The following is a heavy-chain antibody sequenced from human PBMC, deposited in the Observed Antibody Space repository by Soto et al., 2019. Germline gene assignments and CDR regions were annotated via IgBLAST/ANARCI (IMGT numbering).Heavy chain of an antibody. J-gene: IGHJ3*01. Sequence: PGGSLRLSCSASGFTFSTYSMNWVRQAPGKGLEWVAYISSSNSYIYYADSVRGRFTISRDNANNSLHLQMNSLTAEDTAVYYCAIDSISAPVFAFDVWGQGTVVPISS. CDR3: AIDSISAPVFAFDV. V-gene: IGHV3-21*01. D-gene: IGHD2-21*01. CDR2: ISSSNSYI. CDR1: GFTFSTYS.